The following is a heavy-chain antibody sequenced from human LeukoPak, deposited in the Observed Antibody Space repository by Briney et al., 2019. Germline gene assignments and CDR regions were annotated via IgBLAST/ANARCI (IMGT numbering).Heavy chain of an antibody. CDR1: VDSSSRYH. V-gene: IGHV4-59*08. CDR3: AGYYYDSSGYYYAFDY. J-gene: IGHJ4*02. CDR2: FHYSGIT. Sequence: SETLSLTCSVSVDSSSRYHWSWIRQPPGKGLEWIGYFHYSGITNYNPSLASRVTMSGDTSKSQFSLKLSSVTVADTAVYYCAGYYYDSSGYYYAFDYWGQGTLVTVSS. D-gene: IGHD3-22*01.